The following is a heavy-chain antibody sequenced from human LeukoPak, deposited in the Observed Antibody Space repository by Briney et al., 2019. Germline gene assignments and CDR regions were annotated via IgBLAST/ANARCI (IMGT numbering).Heavy chain of an antibody. CDR3: ARLASSSWYYFDY. CDR2: IYYSGST. Sequence: SETLSLTCAVYGGSFSGYYWSWIRQPPGKGLEWIGSIYYSGSTYYNPSLKSRVTISVDTSKNQFSLKLSSVTAADTAVYYCARLASSSWYYFDYWGQGTLVTVSS. J-gene: IGHJ4*02. V-gene: IGHV4-34*01. CDR1: GGSFSGYY. D-gene: IGHD6-13*01.